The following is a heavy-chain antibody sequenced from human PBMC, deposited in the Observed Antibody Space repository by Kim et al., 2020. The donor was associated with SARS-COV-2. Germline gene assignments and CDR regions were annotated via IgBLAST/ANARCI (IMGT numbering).Heavy chain of an antibody. Sequence: RSTTYADSVKGRFTISRDNTKNTLSLEMNSLRADDTAVYFCASGYNYRFAHWGQGALVSVSS. J-gene: IGHJ4*02. D-gene: IGHD5-12*01. V-gene: IGHV3-74*03. CDR2: RST. CDR3: ASGYNYRFAH.